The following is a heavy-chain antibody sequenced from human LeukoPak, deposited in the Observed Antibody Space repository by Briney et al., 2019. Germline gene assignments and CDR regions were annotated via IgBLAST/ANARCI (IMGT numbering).Heavy chain of an antibody. V-gene: IGHV1-2*02. J-gene: IGHJ4*02. CDR3: ARESSGSWAQQLVSH. Sequence: ASVKVSCKASGYTFTGYYMHWVRQAPGQGLEWMAWINPNSGGTNYAQKFQGRVTMTRDTSISTAYIELSRLRSDDTAVYYCARESSGSWAQQLVSHWGQGTLVTVSS. CDR2: INPNSGGT. CDR1: GYTFTGYY. D-gene: IGHD6-13*01.